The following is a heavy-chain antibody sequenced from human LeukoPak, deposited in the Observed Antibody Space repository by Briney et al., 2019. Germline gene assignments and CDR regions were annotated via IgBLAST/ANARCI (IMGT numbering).Heavy chain of an antibody. D-gene: IGHD3-22*01. CDR3: ARGQWGGYYDSSGYRSYKNDAFDI. CDR1: GYTFTGYY. CDR2: INPNSGGT. J-gene: IGHJ3*02. V-gene: IGHV1-2*06. Sequence: ASVNVSCKASGYTFTGYYMHWVRQAPGQGLEWMGRINPNSGGTNYAQKFQGRVTMTRDTSISTAYMELSSLRSEDTAVYYCARGQWGGYYDSSGYRSYKNDAFDIWGQGTMVTVSS.